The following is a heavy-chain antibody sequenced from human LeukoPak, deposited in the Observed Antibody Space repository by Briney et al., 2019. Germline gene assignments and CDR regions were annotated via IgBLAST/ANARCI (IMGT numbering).Heavy chain of an antibody. V-gene: IGHV3-74*01. CDR3: ARAGVPWELAGY. D-gene: IGHD1-26*01. CDR2: INGDGSTT. J-gene: IGHJ4*02. CDR1: GFTFSSFW. Sequence: PGGFLRLSCAASGFTFSSFWMHWVRQVPGKGLVWVSRINGDGSTTSYADSVQGRFTISRDNAKNTLYLQMNSLRAEDTAVYYCARAGVPWELAGYWGQGTLVTVSS.